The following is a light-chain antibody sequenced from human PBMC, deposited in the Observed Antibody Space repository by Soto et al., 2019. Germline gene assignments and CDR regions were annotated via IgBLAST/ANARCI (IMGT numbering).Light chain of an antibody. CDR2: GAS. CDR1: QSVSTN. CDR3: QQYYNWPPMYT. V-gene: IGKV3-15*01. J-gene: IGKJ2*01. Sequence: EMVMTQSPATLSVSPGERATLSCRASQSVSTNLASYQHKPGQPPRLLFYGASTRATGIPARFSGSASGTEFTLTIGRLQSEDFAVYYCQQYYNWPPMYTFGQGTKLEIK.